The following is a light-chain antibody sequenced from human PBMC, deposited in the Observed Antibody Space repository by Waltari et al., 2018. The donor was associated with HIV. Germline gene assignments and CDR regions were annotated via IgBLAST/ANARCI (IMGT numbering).Light chain of an antibody. CDR3: ATWDDTLDGPV. V-gene: IGLV1-44*01. Sequence: QSVLTQSPSASGTPGQRVTISCSGGTSNIGRNSLSWYQQVRGTAPHRFMFSNSLRPSGVPDRFSGSKSGTSASLAISGLQSEDEADYYCATWDDTLDGPVFGGGTRLTVL. CDR2: SNS. J-gene: IGLJ3*02. CDR1: TSNIGRNS.